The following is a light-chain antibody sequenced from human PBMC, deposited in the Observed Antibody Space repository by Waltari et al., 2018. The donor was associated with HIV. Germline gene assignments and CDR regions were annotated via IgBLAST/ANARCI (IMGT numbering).Light chain of an antibody. CDR1: SGSIASSY. Sequence: NFILTQSHSVSESPGKTVTISCTRSSGSIASSYVQWYQQRPGSAPTTLIYEDNERPSGVPDRFSGSIDSSSNSASLTISGLKTEDEADYFCQSYDSSNQVFSGGTKVTVL. CDR2: EDN. J-gene: IGLJ3*02. V-gene: IGLV6-57*03. CDR3: QSYDSSNQV.